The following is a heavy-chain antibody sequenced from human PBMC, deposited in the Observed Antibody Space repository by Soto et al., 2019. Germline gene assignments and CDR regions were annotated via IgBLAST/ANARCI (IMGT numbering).Heavy chain of an antibody. V-gene: IGHV3-23*01. D-gene: IGHD3-3*01. CDR2: ISSTGRRT. CDR1: GFNFANYA. Sequence: EVQLLESGGGLVQPGGSLRLSCGSSGFNFANYAMGWVRQAPGKGLEWVSGISSTGRRTYYADSVRGRFSISRDNSKNTVDLQINSLRAEDTAVYYCAKVANVGVVVEYFDHWGQGSPVTVSS. CDR3: AKVANVGVVVEYFDH. J-gene: IGHJ4*02.